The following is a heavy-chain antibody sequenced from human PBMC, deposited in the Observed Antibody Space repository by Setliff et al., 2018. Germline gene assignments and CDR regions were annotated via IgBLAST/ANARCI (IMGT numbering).Heavy chain of an antibody. CDR2: FHPYSGHT. V-gene: IGHV1-2*06. CDR1: GYIFNNYF. CDR3: VREGVDSRSSTDYRYYMDV. Sequence: ASVKVSCKASGYIFNNYFLHWVRQAPGQGLEWMGRFHPYSGHTNYAQNFQGRVTMTMDASITTVYMELSRLTSDDTAVYYCVREGVDSRSSTDYRYYMDVWGKGTTVTVSS. D-gene: IGHD3-22*01. J-gene: IGHJ6*03.